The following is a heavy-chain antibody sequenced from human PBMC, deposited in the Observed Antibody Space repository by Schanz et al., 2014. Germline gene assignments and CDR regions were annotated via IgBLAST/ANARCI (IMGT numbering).Heavy chain of an antibody. J-gene: IGHJ4*02. D-gene: IGHD3-10*01. V-gene: IGHV3-33*08. CDR1: RFTFNAYD. CDR2: IWYDGNNK. Sequence: QVHLVESGGGVVRPGGSLRLSCAASRFTFNAYDMYWIRQAPGKGLEWVAVIWYDGNNKFYADSVKGRFTISRDNSKNTLYLQMNSLRTEDTAVYYCARGDMVRGGFDYWGQGTLVTVSS. CDR3: ARGDMVRGGFDY.